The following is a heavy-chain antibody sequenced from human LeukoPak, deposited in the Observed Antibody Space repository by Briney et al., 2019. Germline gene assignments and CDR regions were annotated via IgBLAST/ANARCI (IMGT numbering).Heavy chain of an antibody. CDR3: AREYYYDGGLKFKNWFDP. CDR2: IYYSGST. Sequence: GSLRLSCAASGFTVSNNYMSWIRQPPGKGLEWIGYIYYSGSTNYNPSLKSRVTISLDTSKNQFSLKLTSVTAADTAVYYCAREYYYDGGLKFKNWFDPWGQGTLVTVSS. CDR1: GFTVSNNY. J-gene: IGHJ5*02. V-gene: IGHV4-59*02. D-gene: IGHD3-22*01.